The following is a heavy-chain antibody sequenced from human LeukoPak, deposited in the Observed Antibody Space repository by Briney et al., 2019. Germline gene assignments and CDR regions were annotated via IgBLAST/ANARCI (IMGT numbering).Heavy chain of an antibody. V-gene: IGHV3-30*02. CDR1: GFTFSTYG. D-gene: IGHD1-1*01. CDR3: AKLAPASNDAQLPNFDC. Sequence: GGSLRLSCAASGFTFSTYGLHWVRHPPGKGLEWVEFIRNDGSKKYYADSVKGRFIISRDNSKSTLFLQMDSLRDEDTAVYYCAKLAPASNDAQLPNFDCWGQGTLVTVSS. J-gene: IGHJ4*02. CDR2: IRNDGSKK.